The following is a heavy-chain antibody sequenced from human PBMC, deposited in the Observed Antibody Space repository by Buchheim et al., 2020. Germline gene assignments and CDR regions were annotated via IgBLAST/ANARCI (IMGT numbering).Heavy chain of an antibody. CDR3: ARHDHYSGGFDY. CDR2: IYYSGRT. CDR1: GGSISSSSYY. D-gene: IGHD3-10*01. Sequence: QLQLQKSGPGLVKPSETLSLTCTVSGGSISSSSYYWGWIRQPPGKGLEWIGSIYYSGRTYYNPSLKSRVTISVDTSKNQFSLKLSSVTAADTAVYYCARHDHYSGGFDYWGQGTL. J-gene: IGHJ4*02. V-gene: IGHV4-39*01.